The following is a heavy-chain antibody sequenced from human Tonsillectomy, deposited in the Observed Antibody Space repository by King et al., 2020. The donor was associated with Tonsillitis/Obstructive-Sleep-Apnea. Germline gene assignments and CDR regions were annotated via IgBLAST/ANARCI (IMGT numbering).Heavy chain of an antibody. J-gene: IGHJ4*02. Sequence: QLVQSGAEVKKPGSSVKVSCKASGGTFSSYAISWVRQAPGQGLEWMGRIIPILGIANYAQKFQGRVTITADKSTSTAYMELSSLRSEDTAVYYCARDLEPVGYCSSTSCQFDYWGPGTLVTVSS. CDR3: ARDLEPVGYCSSTSCQFDY. D-gene: IGHD2-2*01. CDR2: IIPILGIA. CDR1: GGTFSSYA. V-gene: IGHV1-69*09.